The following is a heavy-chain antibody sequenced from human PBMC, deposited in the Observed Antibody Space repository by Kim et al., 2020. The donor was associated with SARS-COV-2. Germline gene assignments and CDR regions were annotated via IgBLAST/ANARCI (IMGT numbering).Heavy chain of an antibody. CDR3: ASIAARLWASSYAFDI. Sequence: GGSLRLSCAASGFTFSSYEMNWVRQAPGKGLEWVSYISSSGSSIYYADSVKGRFTISRDNAKNSLYLQMNSLRAEDTAVYYCASIAARLWASSYAFDIWGQGTMVTVSS. D-gene: IGHD6-6*01. CDR1: GFTFSSYE. CDR2: ISSSGSSI. V-gene: IGHV3-48*03. J-gene: IGHJ3*02.